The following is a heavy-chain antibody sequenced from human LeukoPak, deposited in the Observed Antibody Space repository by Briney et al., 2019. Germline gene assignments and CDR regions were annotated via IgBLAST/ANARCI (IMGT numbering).Heavy chain of an antibody. CDR2: IRYDGNSN. Sequence: GGSLRLSCAPSGFTFRSYGMHRVRQAPGKGLKWVAFIRYDGNSNYYADSVKGRFTISRDNSRSTLYLQMNSLRAEDTAVYYCAKEEVISGNHGVYFDYWGQGTLVTVSS. J-gene: IGHJ4*02. CDR3: AKEEVISGNHGVYFDY. V-gene: IGHV3-30*02. D-gene: IGHD3-22*01. CDR1: GFTFRSYG.